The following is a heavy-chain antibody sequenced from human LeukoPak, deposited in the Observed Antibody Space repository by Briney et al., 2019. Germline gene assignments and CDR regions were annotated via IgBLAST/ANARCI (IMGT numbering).Heavy chain of an antibody. D-gene: IGHD6-13*01. V-gene: IGHV4-39*07. CDR3: ARGPREQLVLDY. CDR1: GGSVNSSSYY. Sequence: SETLSLTCTVSGGSVNSSSYYWGWIRQPPGKGLEWIGSIYHSGSTYYNPSLKSRVTISVDTSKNQFSLKLSSVTAADTAVYYCARGPREQLVLDYWGQGTLVTVSS. J-gene: IGHJ4*02. CDR2: IYHSGST.